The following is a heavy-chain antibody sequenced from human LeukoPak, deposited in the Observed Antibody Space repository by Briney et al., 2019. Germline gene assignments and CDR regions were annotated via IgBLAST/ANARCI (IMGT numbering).Heavy chain of an antibody. V-gene: IGHV1-3*03. D-gene: IGHD3-22*01. CDR1: GFPFTNYA. J-gene: IGHJ4*02. Sequence: ASVKVSCKASGFPFTNYAIHWVRQAPGQRLEWMGWVNADNSNTKYSQEFQGRVTITRDTSASTAYMDLNSLRSEDMAVYYCAVGDYYYDTRFDYWGRGTLVTVSS. CDR2: VNADNSNT. CDR3: AVGDYYYDTRFDY.